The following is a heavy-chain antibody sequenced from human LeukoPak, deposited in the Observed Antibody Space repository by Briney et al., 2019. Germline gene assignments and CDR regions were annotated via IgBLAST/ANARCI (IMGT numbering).Heavy chain of an antibody. CDR3: ARLFRYYYGSGAPRGYFDY. V-gene: IGHV4-34*01. J-gene: IGHJ4*02. D-gene: IGHD3-10*01. CDR1: GGSFSGYY. Sequence: SETLSLTCAVYGGSFSGYYWSWIRQPPGKGLEWIGEINHSGSTNYNPSPKSRVTISIDTSENQFSLKLSSVTAADTAVYFCARLFRYYYGSGAPRGYFDYWGQGTLVTVSS. CDR2: INHSGST.